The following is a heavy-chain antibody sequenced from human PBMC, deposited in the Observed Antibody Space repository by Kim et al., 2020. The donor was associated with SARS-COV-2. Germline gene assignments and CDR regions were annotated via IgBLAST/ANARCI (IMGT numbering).Heavy chain of an antibody. CDR2: ISYDGSNK. D-gene: IGHD3-10*01. V-gene: IGHV3-30*18. J-gene: IGHJ6*01. CDR1: GFTFSSYG. CDR3: AKWYYGSGSYYNLYYYYG. Sequence: GGSLRLSCAASGFTFSSYGMHWVRQAPGKGLEWVAVISYDGSNKYYADSVKGRFTISRDNSKNTLYLQMNSLRAEDTAVYYCAKWYYGSGSYYNLYYYYG.